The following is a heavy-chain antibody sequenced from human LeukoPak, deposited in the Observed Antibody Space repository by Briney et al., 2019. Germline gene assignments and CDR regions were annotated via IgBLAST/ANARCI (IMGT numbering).Heavy chain of an antibody. CDR2: ITANGGTT. CDR3: ARDSTAVYYDSSGYPPSAPDY. Sequence: GGSLRLSCAASGFTFSNYGMNWVRQAPGKGLEWVSGITANGGTTYYADSVKGRFTISRDNSKNTLYLQMNSLRAEDTAVYYCARDSTAVYYDSSGYPPSAPDYWGQGTLVTVSS. CDR1: GFTFSNYG. D-gene: IGHD3-22*01. J-gene: IGHJ4*02. V-gene: IGHV3-23*01.